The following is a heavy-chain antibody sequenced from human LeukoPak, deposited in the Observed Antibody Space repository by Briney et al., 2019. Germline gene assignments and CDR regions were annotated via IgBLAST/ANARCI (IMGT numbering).Heavy chain of an antibody. CDR3: ASYDCSSTSCYWGY. J-gene: IGHJ4*02. D-gene: IGHD2-2*01. V-gene: IGHV1-2*02. CDR1: GYTFTGYY. Sequence: GASVKVSCKASGYTFTGYYMHWVRQAPGQGLGWMGWINPNSGGTNYAQKFQGRVTMTRDTSISTAYMELSRLRSDDTAVYYCASYDCSSTSCYWGYWGQGTLVTVSS. CDR2: INPNSGGT.